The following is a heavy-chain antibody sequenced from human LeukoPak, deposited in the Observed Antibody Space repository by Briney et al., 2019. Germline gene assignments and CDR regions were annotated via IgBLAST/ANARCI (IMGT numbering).Heavy chain of an antibody. CDR1: GGSFSGYY. V-gene: IGHV4-34*01. J-gene: IGHJ1*01. Sequence: SETLSLTCAVYGGSFSGYYWSWIRQPPGKGLEWIGEINHSGSTNYNPSLKSRVTIPVDTSKNQFSLKLSSVTAADTAVYYCARGIRYYQHWGQGTLVTVSS. CDR3: ARGIRYYQH. CDR2: INHSGST.